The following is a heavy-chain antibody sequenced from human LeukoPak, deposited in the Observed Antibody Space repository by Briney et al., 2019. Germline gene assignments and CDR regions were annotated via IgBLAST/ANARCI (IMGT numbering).Heavy chain of an antibody. V-gene: IGHV1-18*01. CDR1: GYTFTSYG. J-gene: IGHJ5*02. CDR2: ISAYNGNT. Sequence: GASVKVSCKASGYTFTSYGISWVRQAPGRGLEWMGWISAYNGNTNYAQKLQGRVTMTTDTSTSTAYMELRSLRSDDTAVYYCASAPHPRFGELLIYPWGQGTLVTVSS. CDR3: ASAPHPRFGELLIYP. D-gene: IGHD3-10*01.